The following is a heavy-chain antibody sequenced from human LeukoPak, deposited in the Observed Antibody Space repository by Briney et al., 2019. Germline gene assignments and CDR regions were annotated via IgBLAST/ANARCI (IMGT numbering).Heavy chain of an antibody. D-gene: IGHD4-17*01. Sequence: GGSQRLSCAASGFTFSSYGMHGVRQAPGKGLEWVAVISYDGSNKYYADSVKGRFTISRDNSKNTLYLQMNSLRAEDTAVYYCAKPQGLDYGDYLYYFDYWGQGTLVTVSS. J-gene: IGHJ4*02. CDR3: AKPQGLDYGDYLYYFDY. CDR1: GFTFSSYG. CDR2: ISYDGSNK. V-gene: IGHV3-30*18.